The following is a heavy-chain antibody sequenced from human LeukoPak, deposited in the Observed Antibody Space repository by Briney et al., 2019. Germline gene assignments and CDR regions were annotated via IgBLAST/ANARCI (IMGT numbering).Heavy chain of an antibody. CDR1: GLTFSNTW. Sequence: GGSLRLSCAVSGLTFSNTWLSWVRQAPGKGLEWVGRIKSKNNGGTTDYAAPGRGRFIISRDDSKNTLYLQMNSLKTEDTGVYYCSTDSLVLNYWGQGTLVTVSS. V-gene: IGHV3-15*01. J-gene: IGHJ4*02. D-gene: IGHD3-16*01. CDR2: IKSKNNGGTT. CDR3: STDSLVLNY.